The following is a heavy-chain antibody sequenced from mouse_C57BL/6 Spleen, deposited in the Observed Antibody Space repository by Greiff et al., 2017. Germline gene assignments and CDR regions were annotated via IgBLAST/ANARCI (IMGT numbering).Heavy chain of an antibody. CDR2: IDPENGDT. D-gene: IGHD2-14*01. CDR3: TTGTRFAY. Sequence: VQLQQSGAELVRPGASVKLSCTASGFNIKDDYMHWVKQRPEQGLEWIGWIDPENGDTEYASKFQGKATITADTSSNTAYLPLSSLTSEDTAVYYCTTGTRFAYWGQGTLVTVSA. J-gene: IGHJ3*01. CDR1: GFNIKDDY. V-gene: IGHV14-4*01.